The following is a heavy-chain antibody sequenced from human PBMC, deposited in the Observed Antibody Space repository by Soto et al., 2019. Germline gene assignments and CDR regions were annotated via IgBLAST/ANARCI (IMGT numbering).Heavy chain of an antibody. V-gene: IGHV5-51*01. J-gene: IGHJ4*02. CDR1: GYSFTNYG. CDR2: IYPGDSDT. Sequence: GESMKISCKGSGYSFTNYGIAWVRQMTGKGLEWMGVIYPGDSDTRYSPSFQGQVTISADRSITTAYLQWSSLKASDTAMYYCARQTRQHWLAPFDYSGQGTLVTVSS. CDR3: ARQTRQHWLAPFDY. D-gene: IGHD6-19*01.